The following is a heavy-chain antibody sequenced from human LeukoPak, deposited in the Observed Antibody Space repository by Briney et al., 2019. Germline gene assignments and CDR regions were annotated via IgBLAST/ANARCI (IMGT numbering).Heavy chain of an antibody. D-gene: IGHD3-22*01. Sequence: GGSLRLSCAASGFTFSSYAMSWVRQAPGKGLEWVSAISGSGGSTYYADSVKARFTISRDNSENTLYLQMNSLRAEDTAVYYCAKGASFYYDSSGDYWGQGTLVTVSS. J-gene: IGHJ4*02. CDR1: GFTFSSYA. V-gene: IGHV3-23*01. CDR2: ISGSGGST. CDR3: AKGASFYYDSSGDY.